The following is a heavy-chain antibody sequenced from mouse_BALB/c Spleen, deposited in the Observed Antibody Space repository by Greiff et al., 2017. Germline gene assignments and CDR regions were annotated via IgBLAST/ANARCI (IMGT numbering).Heavy chain of an antibody. CDR2: ISYDGSN. CDR1: GYSITSGYY. V-gene: IGHV3-6*02. J-gene: IGHJ4*01. CDR3: ARLRPHYYAMDY. D-gene: IGHD1-2*01. Sequence: VQLKESGPGLVKPSQSLSLTCSVTGYSITSGYYWNWIRQFPGNKLEWMGYISYDGSNNYNPSLKNRISITRDTSKNQFFLKLNSVTTEDTATYYCARLRPHYYAMDYWGQGTSVTVSS.